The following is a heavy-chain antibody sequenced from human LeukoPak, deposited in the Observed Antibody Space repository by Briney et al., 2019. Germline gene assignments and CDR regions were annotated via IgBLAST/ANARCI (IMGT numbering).Heavy chain of an antibody. CDR1: GFTFSSYA. J-gene: IGHJ6*02. D-gene: IGHD2-15*01. Sequence: GGSLRLSCAASGFTFSSYAMHWVRQAPGKGLEWVAVISYDGSNKYYADSVKGRFTISRDNSKNTLYLQMNSLRAEDTAVYYCARDVAVYYYYYGMDVWGQGTTVTVS. CDR2: ISYDGSNK. V-gene: IGHV3-30-3*01. CDR3: ARDVAVYYYYYGMDV.